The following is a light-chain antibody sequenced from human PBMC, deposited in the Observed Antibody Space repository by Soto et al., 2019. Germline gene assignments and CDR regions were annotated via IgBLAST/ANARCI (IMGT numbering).Light chain of an antibody. CDR3: QQYSSTFWT. V-gene: IGKV3-20*01. Sequence: VLTQSPGTQSLSPGERTTLSCRASQSISSSYLAWYQQKPGQAPRLLVYGASSRDTGIPDSFSGSGSGTDFTLTISRLEPEDFAFYYCQQYSSTFWTLGQGTKVETK. CDR2: GAS. CDR1: QSISSSY. J-gene: IGKJ1*01.